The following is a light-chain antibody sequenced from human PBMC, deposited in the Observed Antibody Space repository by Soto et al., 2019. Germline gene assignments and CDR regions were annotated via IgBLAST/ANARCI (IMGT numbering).Light chain of an antibody. CDR2: DVS. J-gene: IGLJ2*01. CDR1: SSDVGGYNY. CDR3: CSYAGSYTFYVV. V-gene: IGLV2-11*01. Sequence: QSALTQPRSVSGSPGQSVTISCTGTSSDVGGYNYVSWYQQHPGKAPKLMIYDVSKGPSGVADRFSGSKSGNTASLTISGLQAEDEADYYCCSYAGSYTFYVVFGGGTKVTVL.